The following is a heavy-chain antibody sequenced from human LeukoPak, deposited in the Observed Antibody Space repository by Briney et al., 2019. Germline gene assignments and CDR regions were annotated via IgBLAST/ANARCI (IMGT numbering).Heavy chain of an antibody. CDR1: GGSISSTSYY. Sequence: SETLSLTRTVSGGSISSTSYYWGWIRQPPGKGLEWIGSIYYSGSTYYNPSLRSRVTISVDTSKNQISLKLRSLTAADTAVYYCARDRLLWFGELDYWGQGTLVIVSS. V-gene: IGHV4-39*07. CDR3: ARDRLLWFGELDY. J-gene: IGHJ4*02. D-gene: IGHD3-10*01. CDR2: IYYSGST.